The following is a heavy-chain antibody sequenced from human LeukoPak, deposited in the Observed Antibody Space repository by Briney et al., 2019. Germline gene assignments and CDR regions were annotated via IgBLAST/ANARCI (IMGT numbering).Heavy chain of an antibody. V-gene: IGHV1-8*01. CDR2: MNPNSGRT. CDR1: GYTLTSYD. CDR3: TRETSSRNFDY. J-gene: IGHJ4*02. Sequence: GASVKVSCKASGYTLTSYDINWVRQATGQGLEWMGWMNPNSGRTGYAQNFQGRITITRNTSISTAYMELSSLRSEDTAVYYCTRETSSRNFDYWGQGTLVTVSS.